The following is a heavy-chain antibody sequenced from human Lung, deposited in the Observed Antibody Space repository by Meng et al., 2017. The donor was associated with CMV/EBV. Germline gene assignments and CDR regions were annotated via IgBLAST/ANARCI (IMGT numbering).Heavy chain of an antibody. Sequence: SVXVSCKASGYFFNDHFMHWVRQAPGQGLEWMGWIQPSSGYTNYAQNFQGRVTMTSDSSIATAYMELTRLTSDDTAVYYCARGHDWGADYWGQRTLVTVSS. V-gene: IGHV1-2*02. J-gene: IGHJ4*02. CDR1: GYFFNDHF. CDR2: IQPSSGYT. CDR3: ARGHDWGADY. D-gene: IGHD3-16*01.